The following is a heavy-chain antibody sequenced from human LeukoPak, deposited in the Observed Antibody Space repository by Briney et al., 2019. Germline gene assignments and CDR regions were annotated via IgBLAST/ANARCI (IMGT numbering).Heavy chain of an antibody. V-gene: IGHV1-69*13. CDR1: GGTFSSYA. D-gene: IGHD1-26*01. CDR2: IIPILGTT. CDR3: ATESYSGSYLYAFDI. Sequence: SVEVSCKASGGTFSSYAISWVRQAPGQGLEWMGGIIPILGTTNYAQKFQGRVTITADESTSTAYMELSSLRSEDTAVYYCATESYSGSYLYAFDIWGQGTMVTVSS. J-gene: IGHJ3*02.